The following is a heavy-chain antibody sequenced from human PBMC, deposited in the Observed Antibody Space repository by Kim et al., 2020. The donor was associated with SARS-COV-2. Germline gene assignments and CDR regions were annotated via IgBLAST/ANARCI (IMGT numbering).Heavy chain of an antibody. J-gene: IGHJ5*02. CDR3: ANQAVAGTVWFDP. CDR2: ISYDGSNK. D-gene: IGHD6-19*01. CDR1: GFTFSSYG. Sequence: GGSLRLSCAASGFTFSSYGMHWVRQAPGKGLEWVAVISYDGSNKYYADSVKGRFTISRDNSKNTLYLQMNSLRAEDTAVYYCANQAVAGTVWFDPWGQGT. V-gene: IGHV3-30*18.